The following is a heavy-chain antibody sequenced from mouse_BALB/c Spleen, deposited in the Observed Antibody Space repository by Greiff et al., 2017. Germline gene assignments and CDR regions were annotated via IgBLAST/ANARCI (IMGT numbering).Heavy chain of an antibody. J-gene: IGHJ4*01. CDR3: AYSHYGYYAMDY. V-gene: IGHV14-3*02. CDR1: GFNIKDTY. CDR2: IDPANGNT. D-gene: IGHD1-1*02. Sequence: EVQLQESGAELVKPGASVKLSCTASGFNIKDTYMHWVKQRPEQGLEWIGRIDPANGNTKYDPKFQGKATITADTSSNTAYLQLSSLTSEDTAVYYCAYSHYGYYAMDYWGQGTSVTVSS.